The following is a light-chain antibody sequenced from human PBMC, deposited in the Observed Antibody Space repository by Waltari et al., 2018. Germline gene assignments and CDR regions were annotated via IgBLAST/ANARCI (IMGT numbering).Light chain of an antibody. V-gene: IGKV1-16*02. CDR2: AAS. CDR1: QAISTF. CDR3: QQYSTCPPT. J-gene: IGKJ4*01. Sequence: DIQMTQSPSSLSPSVGDRVILTCRASQAISTFLAWFQLKPGKAPKSLIYAASTLQTGVASNFSGSGSGTDFTLTISSLQPGDCATYYCQQYSTCPPTFGGGTRVEI.